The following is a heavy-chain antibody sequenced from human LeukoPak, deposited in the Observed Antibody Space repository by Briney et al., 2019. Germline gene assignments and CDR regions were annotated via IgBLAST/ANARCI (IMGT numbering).Heavy chain of an antibody. CDR3: ARDPTSGSSVNDY. D-gene: IGHD1-26*01. CDR2: VVPILGIA. J-gene: IGHJ4*02. V-gene: IGHV1-69*04. Sequence: SVKVSCKASGGTFSSYAISWVRQAPGQGLEWMGRVVPILGIANYAQKFQGRVTITADKSTSTAYMELSSLRSEDTAVYYCARDPTSGSSVNDYWGQGTLVTVSS. CDR1: GGTFSSYA.